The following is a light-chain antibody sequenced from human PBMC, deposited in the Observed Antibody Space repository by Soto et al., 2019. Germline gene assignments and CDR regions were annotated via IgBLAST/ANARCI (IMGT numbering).Light chain of an antibody. J-gene: IGKJ2*01. CDR3: QQSYSTRLYT. CDR1: QSISNY. Sequence: DIQMTQSPSSLSASVGDRVTITCRASQSISNYLNWYRQKPGNAPKLLIYAASNLQSGVPSRFSGSGSGTDFTLTISSLQPEDFATYYCQQSYSTRLYTFGQGTKVDIK. V-gene: IGKV1-39*01. CDR2: AAS.